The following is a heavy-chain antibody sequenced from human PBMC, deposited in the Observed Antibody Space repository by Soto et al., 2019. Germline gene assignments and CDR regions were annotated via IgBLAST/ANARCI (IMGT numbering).Heavy chain of an antibody. CDR3: ASYSSSWYGDSNWFDP. V-gene: IGHV4-31*03. CDR1: GGSISSGGYY. CDR2: IYYSGST. Sequence: SETLSLTCTVSGGSISSGGYYWSWIRQHPGKGLEWIGYIYYSGSTYYNPSLKSRGTISVDTSKNQFSLKLRSVAAAATAVYYCASYSSSWYGDSNWFDPWGQGTLVTASS. J-gene: IGHJ5*02. D-gene: IGHD6-13*01.